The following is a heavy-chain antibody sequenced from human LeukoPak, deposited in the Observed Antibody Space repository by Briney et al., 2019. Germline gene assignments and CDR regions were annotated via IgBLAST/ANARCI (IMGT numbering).Heavy chain of an antibody. J-gene: IGHJ4*02. D-gene: IGHD3-10*01. V-gene: IGHV1-8*01. CDR2: VNTNSGGT. Sequence: ASVKVSCTASGYTFTNLDIMWVRQATGLGLEWMGWVNTNSGGTGYAQKFQGRVTMTRDTSIGTAYMELSSLRSEDTAIYYCARGRGGTIIRGYLDSWGQGTLVSVSS. CDR3: ARGRGGTIIRGYLDS. CDR1: GYTFTNLD.